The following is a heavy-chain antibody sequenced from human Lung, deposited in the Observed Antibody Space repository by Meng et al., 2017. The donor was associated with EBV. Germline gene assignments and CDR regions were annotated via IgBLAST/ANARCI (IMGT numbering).Heavy chain of an antibody. CDR1: DYTFTGYG. CDR2: ISAYNGNT. J-gene: IGHJ3*02. Sequence: QVALVQSGAEVKKPGASVQVSCKSSDYTFTGYGVSWVRQAPGQGLEWMGWISAYNGNTNYAQKFQGRVTVTTDISTGTAYMEMRSLRSDDTAVYYCMHSTAWSLVPPAFDIWGQGTMVTVSS. CDR3: MHSTAWSLVPPAFDI. V-gene: IGHV1-18*01. D-gene: IGHD6-19*01.